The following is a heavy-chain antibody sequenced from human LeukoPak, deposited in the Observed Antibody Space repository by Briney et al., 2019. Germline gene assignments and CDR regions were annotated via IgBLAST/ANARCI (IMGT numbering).Heavy chain of an antibody. Sequence: PGESLQISCQGSGFSFSDYWIAWVRQLPGKGLEWMGIIYTDDSDTRYSPSFRGQVTMSADKSISTAYLEWSSLRASDTAIYYCARHFTPRTRGPLGYWGQGTLVTVPS. CDR2: IYTDDSDT. D-gene: IGHD2-8*02. J-gene: IGHJ4*02. CDR1: GFSFSDYW. CDR3: ARHFTPRTRGPLGY. V-gene: IGHV5-51*01.